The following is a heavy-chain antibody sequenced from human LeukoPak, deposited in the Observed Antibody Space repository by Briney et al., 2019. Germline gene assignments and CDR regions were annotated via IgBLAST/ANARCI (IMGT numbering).Heavy chain of an antibody. D-gene: IGHD6-6*01. CDR1: GFTFSSYG. Sequence: GGSLRLSCAASGFTFSSYGMHWVRQAPGKGLEWVANIKQDGSEKYYVDSVKGRFTISRDNAKNSLYLQMNSLRAEDTAVYYCAKDYSSSLYYYYYMDVWGKGTTVTVSS. CDR3: AKDYSSSLYYYYYMDV. CDR2: IKQDGSEK. J-gene: IGHJ6*03. V-gene: IGHV3-7*01.